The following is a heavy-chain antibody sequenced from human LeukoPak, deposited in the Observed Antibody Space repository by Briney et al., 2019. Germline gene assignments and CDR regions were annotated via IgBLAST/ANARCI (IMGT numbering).Heavy chain of an antibody. CDR1: GFTFDDYA. D-gene: IGHD3-10*01. V-gene: IGHV3-43*02. J-gene: IGHJ4*02. CDR3: AKDMWRFGELDYDY. CDR2: ISGDGGST. Sequence: PGRSLRLSCAASGFTFDDYAMHWVRQVPGKGLEWVSLISGDGGSTYYADSVKGRFTISRDNSKNSLYLQMNSLRTEDTALYYCAKDMWRFGELDYDYWGQGTLVTVS.